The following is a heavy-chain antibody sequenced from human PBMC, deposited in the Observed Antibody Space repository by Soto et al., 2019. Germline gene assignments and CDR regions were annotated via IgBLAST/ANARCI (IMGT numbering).Heavy chain of an antibody. D-gene: IGHD6-13*01. V-gene: IGHV3-11*01. CDR1: GFTSSDYY. J-gene: IGHJ6*02. CDR3: ARDRSSSWYGRGYHYYGMDV. Sequence: QVQLVASGGGLVQPGGSLRLSCAASGFTSSDYYMSCVGQAPGKGLEYVSHTSSSGSTIFDADSVRGRFTISRDNTKSSLYLQMNSLRAEDTAVYYCARDRSSSWYGRGYHYYGMDVWGQGTTVTVSS. CDR2: TSSSGSTI.